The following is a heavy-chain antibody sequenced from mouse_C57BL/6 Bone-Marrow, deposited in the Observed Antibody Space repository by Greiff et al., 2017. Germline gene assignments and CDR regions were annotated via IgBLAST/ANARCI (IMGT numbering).Heavy chain of an antibody. D-gene: IGHD1-1*01. Sequence: VQLQQSGPELVKPGASVKISCKASGYTFTDYYMNWVKQSHGKSLEWIGDINPNNGGTSYNQKFKGKATLTVDKSSSTAYMELRSLTSEDSAVYYCAREEFITTVVADYWGQGTTLTVSS. CDR2: INPNNGGT. CDR3: AREEFITTVVADY. J-gene: IGHJ2*01. V-gene: IGHV1-26*01. CDR1: GYTFTDYY.